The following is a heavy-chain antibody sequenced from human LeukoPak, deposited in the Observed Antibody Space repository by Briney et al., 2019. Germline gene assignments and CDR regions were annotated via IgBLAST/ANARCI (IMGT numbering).Heavy chain of an antibody. V-gene: IGHV1-8*01. Sequence: GASVKVSCKASGYTFTSYDINWVRQATGQGLEWMGWMNPNSGYTGYAQKFQGRVTMTRNTSISTAYMELSSLRSEDTAVYYCARGIGAAAHFYYYYYYMDVWGKGTTVTVSS. CDR1: GYTFTSYD. D-gene: IGHD6-13*01. CDR2: MNPNSGYT. J-gene: IGHJ6*03. CDR3: ARGIGAAAHFYYYYYYMDV.